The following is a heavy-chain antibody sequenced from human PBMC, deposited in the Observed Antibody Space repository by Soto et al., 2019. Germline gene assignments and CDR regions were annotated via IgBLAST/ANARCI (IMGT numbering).Heavy chain of an antibody. CDR2: ISGSGGTT. D-gene: IGHD3-3*01. Sequence: DVHLFESGGGFVQPGGSLRLSCAASGFTCSTYAMTWVRQGPGKGLEYLSAISGSGGTTYYPDSVKGRFTISRDNSKNTLYLQMNSLRAEDTAVYYCEKDRDDLGMVDAFDIWGQGTTVTVSS. CDR1: GFTCSTYA. J-gene: IGHJ3*02. CDR3: EKDRDDLGMVDAFDI. V-gene: IGHV3-23*01.